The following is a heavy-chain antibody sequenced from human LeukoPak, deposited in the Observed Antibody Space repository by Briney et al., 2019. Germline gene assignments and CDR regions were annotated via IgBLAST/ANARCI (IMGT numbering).Heavy chain of an antibody. Sequence: ASVKVSCKASGYTFTSYGISWVRQAPGQGLEWMGWISAYNGNRNYAQKLQGRVTMTTDRVTMTTDTSTSTAYMELRSLRSDDTAVYYCPTSPGGEYDFWSGYPYYWGQGTLVTVSS. CDR2: ISAYNGNR. D-gene: IGHD3-3*01. CDR1: GYTFTSYG. J-gene: IGHJ4*02. V-gene: IGHV1-18*01. CDR3: PTSPGGEYDFWSGYPYY.